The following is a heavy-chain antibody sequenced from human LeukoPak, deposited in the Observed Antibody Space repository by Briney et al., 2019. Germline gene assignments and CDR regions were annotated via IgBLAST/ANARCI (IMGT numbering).Heavy chain of an antibody. D-gene: IGHD3-22*01. CDR1: GYTFTGYY. Sequence: GASVKVSCKASGYTFTGYYMHWVRQAPGQGLEWMGWINPNSGGTNYAQKFQGRVTMTRDTSISTVYMELSRLRSDDTAVYYCARDPSDYYDSSGYQTYYFDYWGQGTLVTVSS. CDR2: INPNSGGT. V-gene: IGHV1-2*02. J-gene: IGHJ4*02. CDR3: ARDPSDYYDSSGYQTYYFDY.